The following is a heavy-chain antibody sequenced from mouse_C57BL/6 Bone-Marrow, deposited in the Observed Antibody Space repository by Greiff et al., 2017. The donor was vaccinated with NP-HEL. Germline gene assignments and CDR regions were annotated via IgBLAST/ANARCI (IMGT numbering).Heavy chain of an antibody. Sequence: VKLMESGPELVKPGASVKISCKASGYAFSSSWMNWVKQRPGKGLEWIGRIYPGDGDTNYNGKFKGKATLTADKSSSTAYMQLSSLTSEDSAVYFCARYYYRRFAYWGQGTLVTVSA. CDR1: GYAFSSSW. CDR3: ARYYYRRFAY. V-gene: IGHV1-82*01. J-gene: IGHJ3*01. D-gene: IGHD2-14*01. CDR2: IYPGDGDT.